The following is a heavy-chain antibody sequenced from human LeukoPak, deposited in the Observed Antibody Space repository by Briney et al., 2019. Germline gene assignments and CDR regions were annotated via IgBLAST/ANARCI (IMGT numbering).Heavy chain of an antibody. V-gene: IGHV3-48*03. J-gene: IGHJ4*02. CDR2: ISSSGSTI. D-gene: IGHD3-10*01. CDR1: GFTFSTYE. Sequence: GGSLRLSCAASGFTFSTYEMNWVRQAPTKGLEWISYISSSGSTIYNADSVKGRFTISRDNAKNSLYLQMNSLRAEDTALYYCARDPSYYYGSGSYDHWGQGALVTVSS. CDR3: ARDPSYYYGSGSYDH.